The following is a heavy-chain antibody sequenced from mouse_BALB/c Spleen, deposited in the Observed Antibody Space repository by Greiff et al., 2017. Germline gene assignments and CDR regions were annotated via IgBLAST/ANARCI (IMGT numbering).Heavy chain of an antibody. CDR3: ARGYYGNLYYAMDD. D-gene: IGHD2-1*01. V-gene: IGHV5-4*02. J-gene: IGHJ4*01. CDR2: ISDGGSYT. CDR1: GFTFSDYY. Sequence: EVKLVESGGGLVKPGGSLKLSCAASGFTFSDYYMYWVRQTPEKRLEWVATISDGGSYTYYPDSVKGRFTISRDNAKNNLYLQMSSLKSEDTAMYYCARGYYGNLYYAMDDWGQGTSVTVSS.